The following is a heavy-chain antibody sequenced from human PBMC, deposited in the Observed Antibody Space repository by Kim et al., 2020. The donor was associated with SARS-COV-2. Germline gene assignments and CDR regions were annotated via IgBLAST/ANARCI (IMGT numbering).Heavy chain of an antibody. J-gene: IGHJ4*02. CDR1: GGTFSSYA. Sequence: SVKVSCKASGGTFSSYAISWVRQAPGQGLEWMGGIIPIFGTANYAQKFQGRVTITADESTSTAYMELSSLRSEDTAVYYCAREGGYRDGYPIWGAFDYWGQGTLVTVSS. D-gene: IGHD5-12*01. CDR2: IIPIFGTA. CDR3: AREGGYRDGYPIWGAFDY. V-gene: IGHV1-69*13.